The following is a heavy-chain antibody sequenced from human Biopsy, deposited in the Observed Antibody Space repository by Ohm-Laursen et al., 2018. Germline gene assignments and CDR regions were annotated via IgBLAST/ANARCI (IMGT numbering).Heavy chain of an antibody. V-gene: IGHV1-18*01. CDR2: SSAYNGKT. CDR3: ARDRPSVSTYGVD. D-gene: IGHD3-3*01. CDR1: GYTFSMYA. J-gene: IGHJ4*02. Sequence: SVKVSCKASGYTFSMYAIIWVRQAPGQGLEWMGWSSAYNGKTNYAQKFQGRLTMTTDTSTSTAYMELRSLRSDDTAVYYCARDRPSVSTYGVDWGQGTLVAVSS.